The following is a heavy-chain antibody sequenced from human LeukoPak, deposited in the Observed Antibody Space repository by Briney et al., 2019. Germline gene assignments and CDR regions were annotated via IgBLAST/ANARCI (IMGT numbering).Heavy chain of an antibody. J-gene: IGHJ6*03. V-gene: IGHV1-24*01. Sequence: ASVKVSCKVSGYTLTELSMHRVRQAPGKGLEWMGGFDPEDGETIYAQKFQGRVTMTEDTSTDTAYMELSSLRSEDTAVYYCATNGIFLGYYMDVWGKGTTVTVSS. CDR1: GYTLTELS. CDR3: ATNGIFLGYYMDV. CDR2: FDPEDGET. D-gene: IGHD1-14*01.